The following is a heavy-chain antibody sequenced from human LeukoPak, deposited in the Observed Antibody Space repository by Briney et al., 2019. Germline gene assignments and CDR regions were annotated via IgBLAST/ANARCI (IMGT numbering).Heavy chain of an antibody. CDR2: ISAYNGNT. J-gene: IGHJ4*02. CDR3: ARDPDFFVYYDSSGIDY. V-gene: IGHV1-18*01. Sequence: ASVKVSCKASGYTYTSYGISWVRQAPGQGLEWMGWISAYNGNTNYAQRLQGRATMTTDTSTSTAYMELRSLRSDDTAVYYCARDPDFFVYYDSSGIDYWGQGTLVTVSS. CDR1: GYTYTSYG. D-gene: IGHD3-22*01.